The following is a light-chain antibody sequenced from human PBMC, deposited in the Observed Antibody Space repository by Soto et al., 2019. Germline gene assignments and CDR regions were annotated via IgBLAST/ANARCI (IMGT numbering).Light chain of an antibody. CDR3: MQGTHWPRT. J-gene: IGKJ1*01. V-gene: IGKV2-30*01. CDR1: QGLVYSDGNTY. CDR2: KVY. Sequence: DVVMTQSPLSMPVTLGKPASLSCSSSQGLVYSDGNTYLNWFQQRPGQPPRRLIYKVYNRDSGVTDRFSGSGSGTDFTLKISRVEAEDVGVYYCMQGTHWPRTFGQGTKVDIK.